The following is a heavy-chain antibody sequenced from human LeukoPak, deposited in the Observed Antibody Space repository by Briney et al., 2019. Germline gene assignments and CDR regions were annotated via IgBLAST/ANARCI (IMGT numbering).Heavy chain of an antibody. V-gene: IGHV3-30*03. D-gene: IGHD3-3*01. J-gene: IGHJ4*02. CDR2: ISYDGNKK. Sequence: PGGSLRLSCAASGFTVSSNYMSWVRQAPGKGLEWVAGISYDGNKKHYADFVKVRFTISRDNSNNSLYLQMNGLRTEDTALYYCARVQAPEDFWSGYWSFDYWGQGTLVTVSS. CDR3: ARVQAPEDFWSGYWSFDY. CDR1: GFTVSSNY.